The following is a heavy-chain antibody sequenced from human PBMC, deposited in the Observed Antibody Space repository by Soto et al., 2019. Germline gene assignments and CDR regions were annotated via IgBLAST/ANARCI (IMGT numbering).Heavy chain of an antibody. Sequence: EVQLVESGGDLVQPGGPLRLSCAASGFAVSSNYMTWVRQAAGKGLEWVSVIHSGGDTHYADSVRGRFTISRDNSKNTLYLQMNSLRAEDTAVYYCARSRTGTTYGGMDVWGQGTTVTVSS. CDR3: ARSRTGTTYGGMDV. CDR1: GFAVSSNY. CDR2: IHSGGDT. J-gene: IGHJ6*02. D-gene: IGHD1-7*01. V-gene: IGHV3-66*01.